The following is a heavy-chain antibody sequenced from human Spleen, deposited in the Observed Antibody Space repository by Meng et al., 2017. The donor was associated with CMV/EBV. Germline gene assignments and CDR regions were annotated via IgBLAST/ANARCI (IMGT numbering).Heavy chain of an antibody. D-gene: IGHD2-2*02. Sequence: RGCDGGWIRQTPGKGLEWKGEINSSGSTNYNPSRKGRNTISVGTSKNQFSLKLRSVTAADTAVYYCARGRYGQIVVVPAAIRDWFDPWGQGTLVTVSS. CDR2: INSSGST. J-gene: IGHJ5*02. V-gene: IGHV4-34*01. CDR1: RGCD. CDR3: ARGRYGQIVVVPAAIRDWFDP.